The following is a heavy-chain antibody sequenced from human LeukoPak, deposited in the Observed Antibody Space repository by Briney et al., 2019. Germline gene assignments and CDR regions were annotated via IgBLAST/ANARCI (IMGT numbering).Heavy chain of an antibody. D-gene: IGHD4-17*01. CDR2: IYPGDSDT. V-gene: IGHV5-51*01. J-gene: IGHJ4*02. Sequence: GESLKISCKGSGYSFATYWIGWVRQMPGKGLEWMGIIYPGDSDTTYSPSFQGQVTISADKSISTAYLQWSSLKASDSAMYYCARYIGYGDSRRYFDYWGQGTLVTVSA. CDR1: GYSFATYW. CDR3: ARYIGYGDSRRYFDY.